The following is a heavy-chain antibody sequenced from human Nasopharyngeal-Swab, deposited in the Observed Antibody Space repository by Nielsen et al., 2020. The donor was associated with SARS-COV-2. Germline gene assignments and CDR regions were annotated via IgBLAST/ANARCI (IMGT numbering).Heavy chain of an antibody. V-gene: IGHV4-59*08. Sequence: SETLSLTCTVSGGSFSSYYWSWIRQPPGKGLEWICYIYYSGSTNYNPSLKSRVTISVDTSKNQFSLKLSSVTAADTDVYYCARQRGGSSWPYYMDVWGKGTTVTVSS. D-gene: IGHD6-13*01. CDR3: ARQRGGSSWPYYMDV. CDR2: IYYSGST. J-gene: IGHJ6*03. CDR1: GGSFSSYY.